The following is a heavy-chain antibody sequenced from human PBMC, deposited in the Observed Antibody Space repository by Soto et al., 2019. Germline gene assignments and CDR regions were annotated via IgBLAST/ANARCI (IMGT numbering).Heavy chain of an antibody. CDR2: ISWNSGSI. J-gene: IGHJ4*02. V-gene: IGHV3-9*01. Sequence: GGSLRLSCAASGFTFDDYAMHWVRQAPGKGLEWVSGISWNSGSIGYADSVKGRFTISRDNAKNSLYLQMNSLRAEDTALYYCAKALGPMSPSGSLFDYWGQGTLVTVSS. D-gene: IGHD3-16*01. CDR1: GFTFDDYA. CDR3: AKALGPMSPSGSLFDY.